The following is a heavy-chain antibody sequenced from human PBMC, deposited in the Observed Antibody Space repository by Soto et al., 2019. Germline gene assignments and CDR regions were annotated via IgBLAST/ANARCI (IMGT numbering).Heavy chain of an antibody. CDR3: ARMGLLWFGEPESYYYGMDV. V-gene: IGHV1-18*01. J-gene: IGHJ6*02. D-gene: IGHD3-10*01. CDR1: GYSFTSYC. Sequence: ASVKVSCKASGYSFTSYCISWVLQAPGQGLEWMGWISAYNGNTNYAQKLQGRVTMTTDTSTSTAYMELRSLRSDDTAVYYCARMGLLWFGEPESYYYGMDVWGQGTTVTVSS. CDR2: ISAYNGNT.